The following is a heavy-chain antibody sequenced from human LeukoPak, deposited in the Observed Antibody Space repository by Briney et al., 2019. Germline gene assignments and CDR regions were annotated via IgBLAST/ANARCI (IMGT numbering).Heavy chain of an antibody. D-gene: IGHD6-13*01. J-gene: IGHJ3*02. CDR1: GFTFSSYS. CDR3: ARDPIAAAGTRAFDI. Sequence: KPGGSLRLSCAASGFTFSSYSMNWVRQAPGKGLEWVSSISSSSSYIYYADSVKGRFTISRDNSKNTLYLQMNSLRAEDTAVYYCARDPIAAAGTRAFDIWGQGTMVTVSS. CDR2: ISSSSSYI. V-gene: IGHV3-21*01.